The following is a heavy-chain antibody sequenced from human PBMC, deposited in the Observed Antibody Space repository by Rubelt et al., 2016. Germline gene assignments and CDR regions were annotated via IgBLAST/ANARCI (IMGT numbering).Heavy chain of an antibody. CDR3: ARVDSTSWAFDY. J-gene: IGHJ4*02. Sequence: GQGLEWMGWINPNSGGTNYAQKFQGRVTMTRDTSISTAYMELSRLRSDDTAVCYCARVDSTSWAFDYWGQGTLVTVSS. D-gene: IGHD2-2*01. CDR2: INPNSGGT. V-gene: IGHV1-2*02.